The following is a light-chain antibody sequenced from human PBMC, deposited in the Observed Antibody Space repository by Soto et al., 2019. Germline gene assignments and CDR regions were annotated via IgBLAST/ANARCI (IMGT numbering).Light chain of an antibody. CDR2: GAS. J-gene: IGKJ1*01. Sequence: ENVLTQSPGTLSLSPGERATLSCRASENVDNNFLAWYQQKPGQTPRLFIYGASNRATDIPDRFSGSGSGTDFTLTISRLEPEDSAVYYCQHYGTSLGTFGQGTKVEI. CDR1: ENVDNNF. V-gene: IGKV3-20*01. CDR3: QHYGTSLGT.